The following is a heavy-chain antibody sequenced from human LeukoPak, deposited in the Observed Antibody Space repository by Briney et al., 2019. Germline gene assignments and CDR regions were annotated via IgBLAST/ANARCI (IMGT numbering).Heavy chain of an antibody. Sequence: GGSLRLSCAASGFTFSSYSMNWVRQAPGKGLEWVSSISSSSSYIYYADSVKGRFTISRDNAKNSLYLQMNSLRAEDTAVYYCARRRVNTAMVDYWGQGTLVTVSS. CDR1: GFTFSSYS. J-gene: IGHJ4*02. CDR3: ARRRVNTAMVDY. V-gene: IGHV3-21*01. D-gene: IGHD5-18*01. CDR2: ISSSSSYI.